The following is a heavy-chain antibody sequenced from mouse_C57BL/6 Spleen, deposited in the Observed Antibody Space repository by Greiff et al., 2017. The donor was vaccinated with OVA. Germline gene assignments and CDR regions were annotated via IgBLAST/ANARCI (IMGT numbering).Heavy chain of an antibody. CDR1: GYTFTSYW. CDR2: IDPSDSYT. Sequence: VQLQQPGAELVMPGASVKLSCKASGYTFTSYWMHWVKQRPGQGLEWIGEIDPSDSYTNYNQKFKGKSTLTVDKSSSTVYLELSRLTSDDSAVYYCARRGSPYYYAMDYWGQGTSVTVSS. J-gene: IGHJ4*01. D-gene: IGHD1-1*01. V-gene: IGHV1-69*01. CDR3: ARRGSPYYYAMDY.